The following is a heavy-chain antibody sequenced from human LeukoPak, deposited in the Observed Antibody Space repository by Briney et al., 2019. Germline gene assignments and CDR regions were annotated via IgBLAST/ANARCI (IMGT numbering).Heavy chain of an antibody. CDR1: GGSMSGHY. CDR2: VHHTGST. V-gene: IGHV4-59*11. CDR3: ARGGLTTVIPFDY. Sequence: PSETLSLTCTVSGGSMSGHYWSWIRQPPGEGLEWVGFVHHTGSTNYHPSLKSRVTISVDTSKNQFSLKLTSVTAADTAVYFCARGGLTTVIPFDYWGQGALVTVSS. D-gene: IGHD4-17*01. J-gene: IGHJ4*02.